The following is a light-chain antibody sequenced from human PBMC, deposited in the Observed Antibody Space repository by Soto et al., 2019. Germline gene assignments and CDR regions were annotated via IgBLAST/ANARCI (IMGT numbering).Light chain of an antibody. V-gene: IGKV1-39*01. CDR3: QQSYSTPPLT. CDR1: QSISSY. CDR2: AAS. J-gene: IGKJ4*01. Sequence: DIQMTQSPSSLSASVGDRVTITCRASQSISSYLNWYQQKPGKAPKLLLYAASSLQSGVPSRFSGIGSGTDFTLTISSLQPEDFATYYCQQSYSTPPLTFGGGTKVEIK.